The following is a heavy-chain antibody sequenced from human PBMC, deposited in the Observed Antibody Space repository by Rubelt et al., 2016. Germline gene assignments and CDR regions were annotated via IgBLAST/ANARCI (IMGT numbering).Heavy chain of an antibody. V-gene: IGHV4-59*12. D-gene: IGHD2-15*01. CDR1: GGSINNYY. CDR3: ARKPSVVLLATLFDY. CDR2: LYHSGTT. J-gene: IGHJ4*02. Sequence: QVQLQESGPGLVKPLETLSLTCTFSGGSINNYYWSWIRQPPGKGLEWIGALYHSGTTNYNPSLQTRVNISVNKSKNQFSLKLTSVTAADTAVYYCARKPSVVLLATLFDYWGQGALVTVSS.